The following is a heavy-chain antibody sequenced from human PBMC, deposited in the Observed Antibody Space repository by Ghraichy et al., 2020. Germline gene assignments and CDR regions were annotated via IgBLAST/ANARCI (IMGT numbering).Heavy chain of an antibody. CDR1: GFTFSSYG. V-gene: IGHV3-30*02. J-gene: IGHJ4*02. Sequence: LSLTCAASGFTFSSYGMHWVRQAPGQGLEWVAFIRYDGSNKYYADSVKGRFTISRDNSKNTLYLQMNSLRAEDTAVYYCAKTHYYDSSGSLLDYWGQGTLVTVSS. CDR2: IRYDGSNK. CDR3: AKTHYYDSSGSLLDY. D-gene: IGHD3-22*01.